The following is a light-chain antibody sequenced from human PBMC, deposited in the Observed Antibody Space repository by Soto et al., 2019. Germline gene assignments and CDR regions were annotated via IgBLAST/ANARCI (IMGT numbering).Light chain of an antibody. CDR3: QQYNSYST. J-gene: IGKJ1*01. V-gene: IGKV1-5*01. CDR1: QSISSW. CDR2: DAS. Sequence: DIQMTQSPSTLSASVGDRVTITCRASQSISSWLAWYQQKPGKAPKLLIYDASSLESGVPSRFSGSGSGTEFTLTISSLQPDDFATYYCQQYNSYSTFGQGNKV.